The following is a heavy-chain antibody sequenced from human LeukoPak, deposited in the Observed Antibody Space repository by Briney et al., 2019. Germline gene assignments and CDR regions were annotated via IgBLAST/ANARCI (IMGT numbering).Heavy chain of an antibody. J-gene: IGHJ4*02. Sequence: GGSLRLSCAASGFTLSNYWMHWVRQAPGKGLVWVSRLHSDGTSTSYADSVRGRFTISRDNARNTLYLQMNTLGAEDTAVYYCXXXXXXXXXXYWXQXTLVTVSS. V-gene: IGHV3-74*01. CDR3: XXXXXXXXXXY. CDR2: LHSDGTST. CDR1: GFTLSNYW.